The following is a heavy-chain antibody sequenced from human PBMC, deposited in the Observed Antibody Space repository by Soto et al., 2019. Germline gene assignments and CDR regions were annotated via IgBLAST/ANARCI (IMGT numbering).Heavy chain of an antibody. V-gene: IGHV3-48*02. J-gene: IGHJ5*02. CDR1: GFTFSSYS. Sequence: GGSLRLSCVASGFTFSSYSMNWVRQAPGKGLEWVSYISSSSSTIYYADSVKGRFTISRDNAKNSLYLQMNSLRDEDTAVYYCARTYYDSSGYYPNRFDPWGQGTLVTVSS. D-gene: IGHD3-22*01. CDR2: ISSSSSTI. CDR3: ARTYYDSSGYYPNRFDP.